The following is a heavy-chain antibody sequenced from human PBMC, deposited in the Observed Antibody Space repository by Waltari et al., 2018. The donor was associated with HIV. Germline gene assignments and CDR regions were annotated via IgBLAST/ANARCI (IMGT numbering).Heavy chain of an antibody. CDR3: ARHVAPDYGDYYAFDI. CDR2: IYYSGST. J-gene: IGHJ3*02. Sequence: QLQLQESGPGLVKPSETLSLTCTVSGGSISSSSYYWGWIRQPPGKGLEWIGSIYYSGSTYYNPSLKSRVTISVDTSKNQFSLKLSSVTAADTAVYYCARHVAPDYGDYYAFDICGQGTMVTVSS. CDR1: GGSISSSSYY. D-gene: IGHD4-17*01. V-gene: IGHV4-39*01.